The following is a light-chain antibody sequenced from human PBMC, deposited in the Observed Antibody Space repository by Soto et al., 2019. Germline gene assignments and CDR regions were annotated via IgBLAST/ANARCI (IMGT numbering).Light chain of an antibody. CDR3: QQSYLSPQT. CDR2: ATS. J-gene: IGKJ1*01. V-gene: IGKV1-39*01. Sequence: DIQMTQSPSSLSASVGDRVTITCRTSQRITRFLNWYQQKPGTAPKLLIYATSTLQRGVSSRFSGGGSGTDFTLTISSLQPEDSATYYCQQSYLSPQTFGQGTKV. CDR1: QRITRF.